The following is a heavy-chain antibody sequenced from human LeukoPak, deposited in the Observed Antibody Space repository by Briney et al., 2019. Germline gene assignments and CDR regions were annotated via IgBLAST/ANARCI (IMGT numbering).Heavy chain of an antibody. V-gene: IGHV3-23*01. J-gene: IGHJ5*01. D-gene: IGHD3-10*01. Sequence: GGSLRLSCEASGFTFGSYALYWVRQAPGKGLEWVAGVFGSGGSAHYADSAKGRFTISRDNSKNTLYLHMNSLRAEDTAVYYCAKDPDGSGPNFDSWGQGTLVTVSS. CDR3: AKDPDGSGPNFDS. CDR2: VFGSGGSA. CDR1: GFTFGSYA.